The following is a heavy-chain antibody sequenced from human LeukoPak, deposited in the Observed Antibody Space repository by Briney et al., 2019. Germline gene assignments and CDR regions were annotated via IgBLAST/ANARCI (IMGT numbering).Heavy chain of an antibody. V-gene: IGHV1-58*01. J-gene: IGHJ3*02. CDR3: AAPYCSSTSCYRDAFDI. Sequence: GTSVKVSCKASGFTFTSSAVQWVRQARGQRLEWIGWIVVGSGNTNYAQKFQERVTITRDTSTSTAYMELSSLRSEDTAVYYCAAPYCSSTSCYRDAFDIWGQGTMVTVSS. D-gene: IGHD2-2*01. CDR1: GFTFTSSA. CDR2: IVVGSGNT.